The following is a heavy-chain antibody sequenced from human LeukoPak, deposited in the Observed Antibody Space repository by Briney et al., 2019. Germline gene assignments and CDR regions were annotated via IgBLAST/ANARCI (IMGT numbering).Heavy chain of an antibody. V-gene: IGHV1-69*13. Sequence: ASVKVSCKASGYTFTNYYIHWVRQAPGQGLEWMGGIIPIFGTANYAQKFQGRVTITADESTSTAYMELSSLRSEDTAVYYCARARSGGDPMDVWGQGTTVTVSS. J-gene: IGHJ6*02. CDR1: GYTFTNYY. D-gene: IGHD2-21*02. CDR2: IIPIFGTA. CDR3: ARARSGGDPMDV.